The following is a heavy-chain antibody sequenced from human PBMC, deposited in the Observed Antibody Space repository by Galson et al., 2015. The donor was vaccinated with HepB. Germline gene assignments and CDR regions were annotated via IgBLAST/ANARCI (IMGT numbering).Heavy chain of an antibody. CDR1: GFTVSSNY. V-gene: IGHV3-53*01. Sequence: SLRLSCAASGFTVSSNYMSWVRQAPGKGLEWVSVIYSGGSTYYADSVKGRFTISSDNSKNTVYLQMNSLRAEDTAVYYCARGLAYDSSGYYGLDYWGQGTLVTVSS. D-gene: IGHD3-22*01. CDR3: ARGLAYDSSGYYGLDY. CDR2: IYSGGST. J-gene: IGHJ4*02.